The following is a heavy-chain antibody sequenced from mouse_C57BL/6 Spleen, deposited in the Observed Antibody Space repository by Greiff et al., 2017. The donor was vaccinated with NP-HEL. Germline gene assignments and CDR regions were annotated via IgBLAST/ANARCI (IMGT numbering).Heavy chain of an antibody. Sequence: EVQRVESGGGLVQPGGSLSLSCAASGFTFTDYYMSWVRQPPGKALEWLGFIRNKANGYTTEYSASVKGRFTISRDNSQSILYLQMNALRAEDSATYYCASSYYSNYNVFDDWGQGTTLTVSS. V-gene: IGHV7-3*01. J-gene: IGHJ2*01. CDR2: IRNKANGYTT. CDR1: GFTFTDYY. CDR3: ASSYYSNYNVFDD. D-gene: IGHD2-5*01.